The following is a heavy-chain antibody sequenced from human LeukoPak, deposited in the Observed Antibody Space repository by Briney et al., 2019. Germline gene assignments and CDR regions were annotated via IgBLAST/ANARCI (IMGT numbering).Heavy chain of an antibody. Sequence: GASVKVSCKASRYTFRGNYIHWLRQAPGQGLEWMGWIDANNGDTKSAQKFQGRVTMNRDTSISTAYMDLSSLSPDDAAVYYCARDPSSVTLYFFYYWGQGTLVTVSS. J-gene: IGHJ4*02. CDR3: ARDPSSVTLYFFYY. D-gene: IGHD4-11*01. CDR2: IDANNGDT. CDR1: RYTFRGNY. V-gene: IGHV1-2*02.